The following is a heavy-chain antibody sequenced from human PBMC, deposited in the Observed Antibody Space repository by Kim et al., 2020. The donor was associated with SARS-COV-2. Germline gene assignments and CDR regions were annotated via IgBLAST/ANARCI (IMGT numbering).Heavy chain of an antibody. CDR3: VRSYHRGGAPVG. Sequence: GGSLRLSCAASGFTFSSSGMSWVRQAPGKGLEWVSTISGGGGTFYADSVRGRFTISRDSSENTLYLQMNSLRAEDTALYYCVRSYHRGGAPVGWGQGALVTVSS. J-gene: IGHJ4*02. CDR1: GFTFSSSG. V-gene: IGHV3-23*01. CDR2: ISGGGGT. D-gene: IGHD3-16*01.